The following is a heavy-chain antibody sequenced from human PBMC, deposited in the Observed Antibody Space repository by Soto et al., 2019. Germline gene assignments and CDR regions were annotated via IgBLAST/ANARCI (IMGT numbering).Heavy chain of an antibody. V-gene: IGHV5-51*01. D-gene: IGHD1-1*01. J-gene: IGHJ6*02. CDR2: IYPGDSDT. Sequence: PGESLKISCKGSGYSFTSYWIGWVRQMPGKGLEWMGIIYPGDSDTIYSPSFQGQVTISADKSISTAYLQWSSLKASDTAMYYCARVLNWNDVHYYYGMDVWGQGTTVTVSS. CDR1: GYSFTSYW. CDR3: ARVLNWNDVHYYYGMDV.